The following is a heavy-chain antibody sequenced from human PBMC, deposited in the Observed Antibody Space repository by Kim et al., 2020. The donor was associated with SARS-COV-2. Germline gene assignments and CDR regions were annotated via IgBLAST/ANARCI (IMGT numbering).Heavy chain of an antibody. CDR3: ARIGYCSSTSCSDY. Sequence: GGSLRLSCAASGFTFSSYWMSWVRQAPGKGLEWVANIKQDGSEKYYVDSVKGRFTISRDNAKNSLYLQMNSLRAEDTAVYYCARIGYCSSTSCSDYWGQGTLVTVSS. J-gene: IGHJ4*02. V-gene: IGHV3-7*01. D-gene: IGHD2-2*01. CDR1: GFTFSSYW. CDR2: IKQDGSEK.